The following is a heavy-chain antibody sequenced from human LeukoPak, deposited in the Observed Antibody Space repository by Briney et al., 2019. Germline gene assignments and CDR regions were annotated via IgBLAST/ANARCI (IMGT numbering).Heavy chain of an antibody. J-gene: IGHJ5*02. CDR1: GGTFSSYA. D-gene: IGHD6-6*01. V-gene: IGHV1-69*04. Sequence: SVKVSCKASGGTFSSYAISWVRQAPGQGLEWMGRIIPILCIANYAQKFQGRVTITADKSTSTAYMELSSLRSEDTAVYYCARDVAEYSSSSYWFDPWGQGTLVTVSS. CDR3: ARDVAEYSSSSYWFDP. CDR2: IIPILCIA.